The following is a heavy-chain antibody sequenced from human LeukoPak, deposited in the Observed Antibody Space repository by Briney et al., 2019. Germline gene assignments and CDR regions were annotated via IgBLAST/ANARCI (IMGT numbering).Heavy chain of an antibody. CDR2: ISYDGSNK. CDR3: AKGWSGGND. D-gene: IGHD4-23*01. J-gene: IGHJ4*02. Sequence: GRSLRLSCVASGFTFSSYGMHWVRQAPGKGLEWVAVISYDGSNKYYADSVKGRFTISRDNSKNTLYLQMNSLRAEDTAVYYCAKGWSGGNDWGQGTLVTVSS. V-gene: IGHV3-30*18. CDR1: GFTFSSYG.